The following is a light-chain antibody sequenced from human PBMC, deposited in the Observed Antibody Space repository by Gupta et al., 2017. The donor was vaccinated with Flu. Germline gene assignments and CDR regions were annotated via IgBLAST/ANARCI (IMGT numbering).Light chain of an antibody. CDR3: MQALQTPRT. Sequence: IVMTECPLSLPVTPGEPASISCRSSQSLLHSNGYNYLDWYLQKPGQSPQLLIYLGSNRASGVPDRFSGSASGTDFTLKISRVEAEDVGVYYCMQALQTPRTFGQGTKVEIK. V-gene: IGKV2-28*01. J-gene: IGKJ1*01. CDR2: LGS. CDR1: QSLLHSNGYNY.